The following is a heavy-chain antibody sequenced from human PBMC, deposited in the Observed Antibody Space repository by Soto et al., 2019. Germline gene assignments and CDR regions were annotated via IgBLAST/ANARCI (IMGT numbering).Heavy chain of an antibody. CDR2: INPNSGGT. J-gene: IGHJ6*02. D-gene: IGHD3-16*01. Sequence: ASVKVSCKASGYTFTGYYMHWVRQAPGQGLEWMGWINPNSGGTNYAQKFQGWVTMTRDTSISTAYMEPSRLRSDDTAVYYCARDLGLSSYGMDVWGQGTTVTVSS. CDR1: GYTFTGYY. V-gene: IGHV1-2*04. CDR3: ARDLGLSSYGMDV.